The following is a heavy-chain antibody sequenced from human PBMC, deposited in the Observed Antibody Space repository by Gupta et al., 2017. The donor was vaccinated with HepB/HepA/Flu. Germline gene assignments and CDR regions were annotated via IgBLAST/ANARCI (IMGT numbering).Heavy chain of an antibody. V-gene: IGHV3-33*01. CDR2: IWYDGSNK. J-gene: IGHJ4*02. CDR1: GFTSSSYG. CDR3: ARDYRQDDFFDY. Sequence: QVQLVESGGGVVQPGRSLRLPCAASGFTSSSYGMHWVRQAPGKGLEWVAVIWYDGSNKYYADSVKGRFTISRDNSKNTLYLQMNSLRAEDTAVYYCARDYRQDDFFDYWGQGTLVTVSS. D-gene: IGHD1-26*01.